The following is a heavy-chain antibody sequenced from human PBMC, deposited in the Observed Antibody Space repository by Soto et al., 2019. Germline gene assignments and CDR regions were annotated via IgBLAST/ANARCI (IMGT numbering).Heavy chain of an antibody. J-gene: IGHJ4*02. D-gene: IGHD6-13*01. Sequence: PGGSLRLSCAASGFTFNNYGMHLVRQAPGKGLEWVAIIWDSGSTKYYADSVKGRFTISRDTSKSTLYLQMNSLRAEDTAIYFCAKRIAAAGYWGQGTLVTVSS. V-gene: IGHV3-33*06. CDR3: AKRIAAAGY. CDR2: IWDSGSTK. CDR1: GFTFNNYG.